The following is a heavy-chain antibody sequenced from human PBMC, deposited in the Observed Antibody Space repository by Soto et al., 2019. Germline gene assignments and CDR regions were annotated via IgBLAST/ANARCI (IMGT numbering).Heavy chain of an antibody. V-gene: IGHV3-23*01. J-gene: IGHJ3*02. CDR3: AKTATGWFSAFDI. D-gene: IGHD6-19*01. CDR2: ISGSGGTT. Sequence: EVQLLESGGGLVQPGGSLRLSCAASGFTFSSYAMSWVRQAPGKGLEWVSAISGSGGTTYYADSVKGRFTFSRDNSKNTLYLLMNSVRAEDTAVYYCAKTATGWFSAFDIWGQGTMVTVSS. CDR1: GFTFSSYA.